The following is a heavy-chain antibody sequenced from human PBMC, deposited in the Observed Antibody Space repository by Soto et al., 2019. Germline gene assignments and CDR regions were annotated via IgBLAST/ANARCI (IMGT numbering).Heavy chain of an antibody. Sequence: GASVKVSCKASGYTFTSYGISWVRQAPGQGLEWMGWISAYNGNTNYAQKLQGRVTMTTDTSTSTAYMELRSLRSDDTAVYYCARAPPYYDFWSGTDFDYWGQGTLVTVSS. CDR1: GYTFTSYG. V-gene: IGHV1-18*04. CDR3: ARAPPYYDFWSGTDFDY. D-gene: IGHD3-3*01. CDR2: ISAYNGNT. J-gene: IGHJ4*02.